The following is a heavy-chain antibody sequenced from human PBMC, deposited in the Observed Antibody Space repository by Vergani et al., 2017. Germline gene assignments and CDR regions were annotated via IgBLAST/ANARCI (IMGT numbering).Heavy chain of an antibody. CDR1: GGSLSSVSSY. CDR2: ICHTEDT. CDR3: ATIGYRRWGYYFDY. Sequence: QVQLQESGPGLVRPSQTLSLICTVSGGSLSSVSSYWSWIRQSAGKGLAWIGEICHTEDTKYSPSLKSRVTVSVDESRNLFSLRLNSVTAADTAVYYCATIGYRRWGYYFDYWGQGILVTVSS. J-gene: IGHJ4*02. D-gene: IGHD2-2*02. V-gene: IGHV4-61*02.